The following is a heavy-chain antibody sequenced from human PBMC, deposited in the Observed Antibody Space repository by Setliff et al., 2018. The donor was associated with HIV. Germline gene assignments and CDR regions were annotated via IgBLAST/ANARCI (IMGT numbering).Heavy chain of an antibody. J-gene: IGHJ3*02. CDR2: IYPGDSET. CDR1: GYSFSNYW. D-gene: IGHD6-19*01. V-gene: IGHV5-51*01. CDR3: ARQRTSGWYGDDAFDI. Sequence: PGESLKISCKDSGYSFSNYWIGWVRQMPGKGLEWMGIIYPGDSETRYSPSFRGQVTISADKSIGTAYLQWSSLKASDTAMYYCARQRTSGWYGDDAFDIWGQGTMVTVSS.